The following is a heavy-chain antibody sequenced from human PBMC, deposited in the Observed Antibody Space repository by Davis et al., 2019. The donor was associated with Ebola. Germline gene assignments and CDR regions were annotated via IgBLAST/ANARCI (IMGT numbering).Heavy chain of an antibody. CDR1: GGTSSNYA. CDR3: ARDGSREGFDY. V-gene: IGHV1-69*13. CDR2: IIPIFGTA. J-gene: IGHJ4*02. Sequence: SVTVSCKASGGTSSNYAISWVRQAPGKRLEWMGGIIPIFGTAKYAQKFQGRVTLIAHESTSTAYMELSSLRSEDTAVYYCARDGSREGFDYWGQGTLVTVSS.